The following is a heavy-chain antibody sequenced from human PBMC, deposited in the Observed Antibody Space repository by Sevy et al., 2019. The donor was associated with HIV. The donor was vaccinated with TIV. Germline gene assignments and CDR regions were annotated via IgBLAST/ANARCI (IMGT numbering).Heavy chain of an antibody. Sequence: GGSLRLSCAASGFTFSSYAMHWVRQAPCKGLEWVAVISYDGSNKYYADSVKGRFTISRDNSKNTLYLQMNSLRTEDTAVYYCARDRGSGKNVFFDYWGQGTLVTVSS. V-gene: IGHV3-30-3*01. D-gene: IGHD3-10*01. J-gene: IGHJ4*02. CDR2: ISYDGSNK. CDR3: ARDRGSGKNVFFDY. CDR1: GFTFSSYA.